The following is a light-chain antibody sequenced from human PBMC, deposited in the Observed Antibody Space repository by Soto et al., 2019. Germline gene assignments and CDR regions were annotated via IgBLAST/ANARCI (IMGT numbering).Light chain of an antibody. Sequence: QSALTQPASVSGSPGQSITISCTGTSSDVGGYNYVSWYQQHPGKAPKLMIYEVSNRPSGVSNRFSGSKSGNTASLTISGLQAEDEADYYFSSYTSISIDYVFGTGTKLTLL. CDR1: SSDVGGYNY. V-gene: IGLV2-14*01. CDR2: EVS. J-gene: IGLJ1*01. CDR3: SSYTSISIDYV.